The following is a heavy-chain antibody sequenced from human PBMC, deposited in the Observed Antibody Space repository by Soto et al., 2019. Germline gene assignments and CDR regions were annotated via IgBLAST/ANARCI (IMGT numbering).Heavy chain of an antibody. CDR1: GYTFTGYY. V-gene: IGHV1-2*02. CDR2: INPNSGGT. Sequence: ASVKVSCTASGYTFTGYYMHWVRQAPGQGLEWMGWINPNSGGTNYAQQFEGRVTMNRDTSISTAYLELSRLRSDDTAVYYCARDLEYSSSSYGMDVWGQRTTVTVSS. J-gene: IGHJ6*02. D-gene: IGHD6-13*01. CDR3: ARDLEYSSSSYGMDV.